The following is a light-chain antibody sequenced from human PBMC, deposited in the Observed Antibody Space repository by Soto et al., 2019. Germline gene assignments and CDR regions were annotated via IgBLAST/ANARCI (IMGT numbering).Light chain of an antibody. CDR1: QSVSNN. J-gene: IGKJ5*01. CDR3: QQRSNWPPIT. Sequence: EIVMTQSLATLSVSPGERATLSCRASQSVSNNLVWYQQKPGQAPRLLIYDASNRATGIPARFSGGGSGTDFTLTIDNLEPEDFAIYYCQQRSNWPPITFGQGTRLEIK. CDR2: DAS. V-gene: IGKV3-11*01.